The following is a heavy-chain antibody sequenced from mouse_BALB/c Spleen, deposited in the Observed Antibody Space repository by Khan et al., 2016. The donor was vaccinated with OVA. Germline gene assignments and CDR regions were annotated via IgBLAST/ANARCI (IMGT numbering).Heavy chain of an antibody. Sequence: EVQLQESGPGLVKPSQSLSLTCTVTGYSITSGYGWNWIRQFPGNKLEWMGYISYSGSTNYNQTLKNRISITRDTSKNQFFLQLNSVTTEDTATYYCARTASIKYWGQGTTLTVSS. CDR2: ISYSGST. CDR1: GYSITSGYG. D-gene: IGHD6-1*01. V-gene: IGHV3-2*02. CDR3: ARTASIKY. J-gene: IGHJ2*01.